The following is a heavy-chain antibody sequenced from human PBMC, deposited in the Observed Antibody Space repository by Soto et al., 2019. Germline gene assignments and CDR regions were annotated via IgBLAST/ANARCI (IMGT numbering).Heavy chain of an antibody. CDR2: IRSNPDGGTT. CDR1: GFTFNNAW. J-gene: IGHJ4*02. Sequence: EVHLVESGGGLVDPAGSLRLSCAASGFTFNNAWINWVRQAPGKGLEWVGRIRSNPDGGTTDYAAPVKGRLTISRDDSRHTVYLQMNSLKVEDTAVYYCSTDPPRYCSSTSGYVGYWGQGTQVSVSS. D-gene: IGHD2-2*01. V-gene: IGHV3-15*07. CDR3: STDPPRYCSSTSGYVGY.